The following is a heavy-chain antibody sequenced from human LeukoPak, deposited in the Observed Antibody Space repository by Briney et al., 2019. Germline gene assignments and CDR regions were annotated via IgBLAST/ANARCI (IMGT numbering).Heavy chain of an antibody. CDR1: GYTFTDYD. CDR2: MNPNSGST. CDR3: GRGRWSATGSPQFDH. J-gene: IGHJ5*02. V-gene: IGHV1-8*01. D-gene: IGHD2-8*02. Sequence: GASVKVSCKASGYTFTDYDINWVRQAPGQGLEWMGGMNPNSGSTGYAQQFQGRVTMTRNTSISTAYMELSSLRSDDTAVYYCGRGRWSATGSPQFDHWGQATLVTVSS.